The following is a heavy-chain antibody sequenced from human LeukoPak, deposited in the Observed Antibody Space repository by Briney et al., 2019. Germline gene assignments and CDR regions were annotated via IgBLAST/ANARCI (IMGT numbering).Heavy chain of an antibody. D-gene: IGHD4-17*01. CDR3: ASHRFSTVTNWFDP. CDR1: GGSFSGYY. Sequence: PSETLSLTCAVYGGSFSGYYWGWIRQPPGKGLEWIGEINHSGSTNYNPSLKSRLTMSVDTSKNQFSLKVNCVTAADTAVYYCASHRFSTVTNWFDPWGQGTLVIVSS. CDR2: INHSGST. V-gene: IGHV4-34*01. J-gene: IGHJ5*02.